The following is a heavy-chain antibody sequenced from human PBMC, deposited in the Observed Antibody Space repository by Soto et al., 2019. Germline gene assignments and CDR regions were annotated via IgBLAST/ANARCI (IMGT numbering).Heavy chain of an antibody. J-gene: IGHJ5*02. Sequence: PSETLSLTCTVSGDSVSSASFYWVWIRQAPVKGLEWIGFIYFSGSTNYNPSLNSRVTMSLDTSKNQFSLKLRSVTPAETAVYYCARVNSGRNWFDPWGQETLVTVSS. CDR3: ARVNSGRNWFDP. V-gene: IGHV4-61*01. D-gene: IGHD6-19*01. CDR1: GDSVSSASFY. CDR2: IYFSGST.